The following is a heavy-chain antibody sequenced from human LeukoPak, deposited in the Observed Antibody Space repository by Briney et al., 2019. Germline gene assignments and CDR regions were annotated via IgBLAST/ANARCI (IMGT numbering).Heavy chain of an antibody. CDR2: IYYSGST. D-gene: IGHD2-2*01. J-gene: IGHJ5*02. CDR1: GGSISSYY. CDR3: ARGPYCSSTSCYQGWFDP. V-gene: IGHV4-59*01. Sequence: SETLSLTCTVSGGSISSYYWSWIRQPPGKRLEWIGYIYYSGSTNYNPSLKSRVTISVDTSKNQFSLKLSSVTAADTAVYYCARGPYCSSTSCYQGWFDPWGQGTLVTVSS.